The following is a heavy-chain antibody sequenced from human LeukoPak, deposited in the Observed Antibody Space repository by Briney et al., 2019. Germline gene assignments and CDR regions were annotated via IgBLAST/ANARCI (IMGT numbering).Heavy chain of an antibody. CDR1: GFTFSSYA. V-gene: IGHV3-23*01. Sequence: GGSLRLSCAASGFTFSSYAMSWVRQAPGKGLEWVSAISGSGGSTYYADSVKGRFTISRDNAKNSLYLQMNSLRAEDTAVYYCARDSFEGYDSSGYPFFDYWGQGTLVTVSS. J-gene: IGHJ4*02. CDR3: ARDSFEGYDSSGYPFFDY. CDR2: ISGSGGST. D-gene: IGHD3-22*01.